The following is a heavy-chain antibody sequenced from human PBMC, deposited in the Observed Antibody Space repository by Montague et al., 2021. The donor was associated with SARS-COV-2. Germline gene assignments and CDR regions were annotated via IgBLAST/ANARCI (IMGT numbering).Heavy chain of an antibody. J-gene: IGHJ3*02. CDR1: GGSISSTSYY. CDR2: ISYSGST. V-gene: IGHV4-39*01. CDR3: ARHITGSGNAFDI. D-gene: IGHD3-10*01. Sequence: SETLSLTCTVSGGSISSTSYYWGWIRQPPGKGLEWIGSISYSGSTYYKSSLKSRVTISVDTSKNQFSLRLSSLTAADTAVYYCARHITGSGNAFDIWGQGTMVTVSS.